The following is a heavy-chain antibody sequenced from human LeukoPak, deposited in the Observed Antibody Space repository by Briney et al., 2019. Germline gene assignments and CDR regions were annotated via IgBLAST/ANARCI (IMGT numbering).Heavy chain of an antibody. J-gene: IGHJ6*02. D-gene: IGHD6-13*01. V-gene: IGHV3-7*01. CDR3: ARLYSSSFRFYYYPPYGMDV. CDR2: IKQDGSEK. Sequence: GGSLRLSCAASGFTFSTYWMSWVRQAPGKGLEWVANIKQDGSEKYYVDSVKGRFTISRDNAKNSLYLQMNSLNAEDTAVYYCARLYSSSFRFYYYPPYGMDVWGQGTTVTVSS. CDR1: GFTFSTYW.